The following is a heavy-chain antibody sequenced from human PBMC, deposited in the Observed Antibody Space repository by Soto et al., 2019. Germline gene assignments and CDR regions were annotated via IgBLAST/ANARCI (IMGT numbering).Heavy chain of an antibody. CDR3: ARVGIVVVSTYYYMDV. CDR1: GFTFSSYS. J-gene: IGHJ6*03. Sequence: EVQLVESGGGLVKPGGSLRLSCAASGFTFSSYSMNWVRQAPGKGLEWVSSISRSSSYIYYADSVKGRFTISRDNAKNSLYLQMNSLRAEDTAVYYCARVGIVVVSTYYYMDVWGKGTTVTVSS. D-gene: IGHD2-2*01. CDR2: ISRSSSYI. V-gene: IGHV3-21*01.